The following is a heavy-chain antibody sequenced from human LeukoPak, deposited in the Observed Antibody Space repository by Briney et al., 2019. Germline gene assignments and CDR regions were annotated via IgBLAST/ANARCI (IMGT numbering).Heavy chain of an antibody. J-gene: IGHJ4*02. Sequence: AGGSLRLSCAASGFTVSSNYMSWVRQAPGKGLEWVSVIMGSGYYSYYADSVKGRFTVSTDNSKTTLYLQMNSLRADDTAVYYCAKGGPTGSNYFDFWGQGTLVTVSS. CDR2: IMGSGYYS. D-gene: IGHD1-26*01. V-gene: IGHV3-23*01. CDR1: GFTVSSNY. CDR3: AKGGPTGSNYFDF.